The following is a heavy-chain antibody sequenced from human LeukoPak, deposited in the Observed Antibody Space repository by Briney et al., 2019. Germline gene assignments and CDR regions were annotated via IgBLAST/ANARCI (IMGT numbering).Heavy chain of an antibody. CDR2: IYYSGST. V-gene: IGHV4-59*08. CDR3: ARHSALLRWFDP. J-gene: IGHJ5*02. D-gene: IGHD3-10*01. CDR1: GGSISSYY. Sequence: PSETLSLTCTVSGGSISSYYWSWIRQPPGKGLEWIGYIYYSGSTNYNPSLKSRVTISVDTSKNQFSLNLSSVTAADTAVYYCARHSALLRWFDPWGQGTLVTVSS.